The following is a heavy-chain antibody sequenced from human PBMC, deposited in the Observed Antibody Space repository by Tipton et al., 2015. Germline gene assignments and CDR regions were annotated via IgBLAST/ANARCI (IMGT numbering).Heavy chain of an antibody. D-gene: IGHD4-11*01. CDR2: IYYTGSP. CDR1: GFNFSKHD. V-gene: IGHV4-59*11. J-gene: IGHJ4*02. CDR3: ARGRSTLYSDSAGADY. Sequence: LRLSCAASGFNFSKHDIHWVRQAPGKGLEYIGHIYYTGSPKYNPSLTRRVFISIDTSKNQFSLELSSVTAADTAVYYCARGRSTLYSDSAGADYWGPGTLVTVSS.